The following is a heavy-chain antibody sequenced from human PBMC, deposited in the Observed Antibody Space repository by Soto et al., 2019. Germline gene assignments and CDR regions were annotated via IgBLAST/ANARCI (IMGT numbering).Heavy chain of an antibody. J-gene: IGHJ6*02. CDR2: ISSSGGTT. V-gene: IGHV3-48*03. D-gene: IGHD3-10*01. CDR3: ARKRGMDV. CDR1: GFTFSNYE. Sequence: LRLSCAASGFTFSNYEMNWVRQAPGKGLEWVSYISSSGGTTYYADSVKGRFTVSRDNARNSLYLQTNSLRAEDTAVYYCARKRGMDVWGQGATVTVSS.